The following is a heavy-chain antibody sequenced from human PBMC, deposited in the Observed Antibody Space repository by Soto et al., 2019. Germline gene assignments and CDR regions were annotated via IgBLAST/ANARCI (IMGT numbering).Heavy chain of an antibody. D-gene: IGHD3-10*01. CDR3: ARDEVEYYYGSGSYYKRYYFDY. Sequence: GGSLRLSCAASGFTFSSYWMSWVRQAPGKGLEWVANIKQDGSEKYYVDSVKGRFTISRDNAKNSLYLQMNSLRAEDTAVYYCARDEVEYYYGSGSYYKRYYFDYWGQGTLVTVSS. J-gene: IGHJ4*02. V-gene: IGHV3-7*01. CDR2: IKQDGSEK. CDR1: GFTFSSYW.